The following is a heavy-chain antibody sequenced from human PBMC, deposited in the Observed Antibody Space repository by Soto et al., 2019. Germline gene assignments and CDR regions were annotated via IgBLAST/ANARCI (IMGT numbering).Heavy chain of an antibody. V-gene: IGHV1-18*04. Sequence: ASVKVSCKASGYTFTSYGISWVRQAPGQGLEWMGWISAYNGNTNYAQKLQGRVTMTTDTSTSTAYMELRSLRSDDTAVYYCARRLQLWRGYHYGMDVWGQGTTVTVSS. CDR2: ISAYNGNT. D-gene: IGHD1-1*01. J-gene: IGHJ6*02. CDR1: GYTFTSYG. CDR3: ARRLQLWRGYHYGMDV.